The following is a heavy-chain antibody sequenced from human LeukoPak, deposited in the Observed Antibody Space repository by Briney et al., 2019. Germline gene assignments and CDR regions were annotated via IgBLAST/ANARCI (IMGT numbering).Heavy chain of an antibody. D-gene: IGHD6-6*01. CDR1: GYTFTGYY. CDR2: ISPNSGGT. Sequence: GASVKVSCKASGYTFTGYYMHWVRQAPGQGLEWMGWISPNSGGTNYAQQFQGRVTMTRDTSISTAYMELSRLRSDDTAVYYCARSLGWSSSQGFEDYLDVWGKGTTVTVSS. J-gene: IGHJ6*04. V-gene: IGHV1-2*02. CDR3: ARSLGWSSSQGFEDYLDV.